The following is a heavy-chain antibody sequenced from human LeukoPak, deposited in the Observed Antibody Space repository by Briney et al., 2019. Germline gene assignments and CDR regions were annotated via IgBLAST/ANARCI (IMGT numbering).Heavy chain of an antibody. V-gene: IGHV3-23*01. Sequence: PGGSLRLSCAASGFTFSIYAMSWVRQAPGKGLEWVSTISGSGGSTHYADSVKGRFTISRDNSKNTLYLQMNSLRAEDTAVYYCAKNRYYDSSGYSYFDYWGQGTLVTVSS. CDR2: ISGSGGST. CDR1: GFTFSIYA. CDR3: AKNRYYDSSGYSYFDY. J-gene: IGHJ4*02. D-gene: IGHD3-22*01.